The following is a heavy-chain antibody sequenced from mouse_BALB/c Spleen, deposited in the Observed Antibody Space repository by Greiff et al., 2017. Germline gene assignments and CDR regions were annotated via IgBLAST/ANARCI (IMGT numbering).Heavy chain of an antibody. Sequence: EVMLVESGAELVKPGASVKLSCTASGFNIKDTYMHWVKQRPEQGLEWIGRIDPANGNTKYDPKFQGKATITADTSSNTAYLQLSSLTSEDTAVYYCARSRNGYYYAMDYWGQGTSVTVSS. CDR1: GFNIKDTY. CDR2: IDPANGNT. D-gene: IGHD2-2*01. CDR3: ARSRNGYYYAMDY. J-gene: IGHJ4*01. V-gene: IGHV14-3*02.